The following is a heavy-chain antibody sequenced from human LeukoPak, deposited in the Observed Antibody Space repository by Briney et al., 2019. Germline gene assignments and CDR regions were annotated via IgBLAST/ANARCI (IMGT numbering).Heavy chain of an antibody. V-gene: IGHV4-59*01. D-gene: IGHD6-13*01. CDR1: GGSISSYY. J-gene: IGHJ1*01. CDR3: ARGYSSWNP. Sequence: PSETLSLTCTVSGGSISSYYWSWIRQPPGKGLEWIGYIYYSGSTNYNPSLKSRVAISVDTSKNQFSLKLSSVTAADTAVYYCARGYSSWNPWGQGTLVTVSS. CDR2: IYYSGST.